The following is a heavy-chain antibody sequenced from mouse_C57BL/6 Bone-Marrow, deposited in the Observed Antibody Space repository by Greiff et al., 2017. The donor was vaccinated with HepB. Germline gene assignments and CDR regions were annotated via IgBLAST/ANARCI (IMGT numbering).Heavy chain of an antibody. D-gene: IGHD2-2*01. CDR3: ARGGGYDTFYYAMDY. CDR1: GYTFTDYN. CDR2: INPNNGGT. Sequence: EVKLQQSGPELVKPGASVKMSCKASGYTFTDYNMHWVKQSHGKSLEWIGYINPNNGGTSYNQKFKGKATLTVNKSSSTAYMELRSLTSEDSAVYYCARGGGYDTFYYAMDYWGQGTSVTVSS. V-gene: IGHV1-22*01. J-gene: IGHJ4*01.